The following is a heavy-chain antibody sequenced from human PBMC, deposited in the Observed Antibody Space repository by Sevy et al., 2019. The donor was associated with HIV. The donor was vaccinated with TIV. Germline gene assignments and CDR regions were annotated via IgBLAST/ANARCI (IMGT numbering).Heavy chain of an antibody. CDR1: GFTFSSYA. J-gene: IGHJ4*02. Sequence: GGSLRLSCAASGFTFSSYAMSWVRQPPGKGLEWVSTISGSASSTYYVDSVKGRFTISRDNSKNTLYLQMNSLRAKDTALYYCAKGGQRFGEFDYWGQGTLVTVSS. CDR2: ISGSASST. V-gene: IGHV3-23*01. D-gene: IGHD3-10*01. CDR3: AKGGQRFGEFDY.